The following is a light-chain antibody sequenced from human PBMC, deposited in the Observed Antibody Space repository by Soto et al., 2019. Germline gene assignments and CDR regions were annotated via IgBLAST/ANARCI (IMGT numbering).Light chain of an antibody. CDR3: SSYTGASALYV. Sequence: QSALTQPASVSGSPGQSITISYTGTSSDIGGYNYVAWYQQHLGKAPKLIIYDVAVRPSGVSNRFSGSKSGNTASLAISGLQAEDEAHYYCSSYTGASALYVFGTGTKVTVL. CDR2: DVA. CDR1: SSDIGGYNY. J-gene: IGLJ1*01. V-gene: IGLV2-14*03.